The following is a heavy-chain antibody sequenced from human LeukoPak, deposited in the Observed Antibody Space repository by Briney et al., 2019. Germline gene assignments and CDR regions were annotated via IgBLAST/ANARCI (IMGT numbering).Heavy chain of an antibody. V-gene: IGHV5-51*01. D-gene: IGHD7-27*01. CDR1: GYSFTSYW. CDR2: IYPGDSDT. J-gene: IGHJ4*02. Sequence: GESLKISCKGSGYSFTSYWIGWVRQMPGKGLEWMGIIYPGDSDTRYSPSFQGQVTISADKSISTAYLQWSSLKASDTAMYYCARLGASRLGELGNFDYWGQGTLVTVSS. CDR3: ARLGASRLGELGNFDY.